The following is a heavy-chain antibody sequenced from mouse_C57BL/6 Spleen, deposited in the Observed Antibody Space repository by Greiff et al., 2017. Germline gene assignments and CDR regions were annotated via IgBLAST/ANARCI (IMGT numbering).Heavy chain of an antibody. V-gene: IGHV1-39*01. CDR1: GYSFTDYN. CDR3: ARSGVQAMDY. Sequence: EVKLMESGPELVKPGASVKISCTASGYSFTDYNMNWMNQSNGKSLVWIGVINPNYGTTSYNQKFKGKDTLTVDPSASTAYMQLKSLTSEDSAVYDCARSGVQAMDYWGQGTSVTVSS. D-gene: IGHD2-14*01. CDR2: INPNYGTT. J-gene: IGHJ4*01.